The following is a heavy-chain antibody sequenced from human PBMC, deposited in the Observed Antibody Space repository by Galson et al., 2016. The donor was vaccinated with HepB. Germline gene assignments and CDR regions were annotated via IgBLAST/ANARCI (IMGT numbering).Heavy chain of an antibody. CDR1: TVNFIRYW. V-gene: IGHV5-10-1*01. CDR2: IDPSDSYT. J-gene: IGHJ4*02. D-gene: IGHD3-10*01. CDR3: AIFYFDSGSYYNPDY. Sequence: QSGAEVKKPGESLRISCQGSTVNFIRYWISWVRQMPGKGLEWMGRIDPSDSYTKYSPSFQGHVTISLDKSISTAYLQWTILKASDTAMYYCAIFYFDSGSYYNPDYWGQGTLVTVSS.